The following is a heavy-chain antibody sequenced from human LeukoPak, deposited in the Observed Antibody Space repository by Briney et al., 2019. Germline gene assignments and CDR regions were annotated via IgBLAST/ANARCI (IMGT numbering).Heavy chain of an antibody. Sequence: GASVKVSCKASGYSFSDFYVHWVRQAPGQEPEWLGYIYPNSGGTKYAQKFHDRVTMTRDTSIDTAYMELSRLTSDDTAVYYCARVQRGYSYGSFDYWGQGTLVIVSS. CDR1: GYSFSDFY. J-gene: IGHJ4*02. CDR3: ARVQRGYSYGSFDY. CDR2: IYPNSGGT. D-gene: IGHD5-18*01. V-gene: IGHV1-2*02.